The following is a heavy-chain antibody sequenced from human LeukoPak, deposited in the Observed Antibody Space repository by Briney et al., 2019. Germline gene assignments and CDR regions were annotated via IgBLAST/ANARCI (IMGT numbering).Heavy chain of an antibody. Sequence: GGSLRLSCAASGLSFSNYSMSWVRQAPGKGLEWVSSISRTSLFKYYADSLKGRVTISRDNAQNSLYLQMNSLRVEVTAFYCATERGGGTSFFDYWGQGILVTVSS. CDR3: ATERGGGTSFFDY. CDR2: ISRTSLFK. CDR1: GLSFSNYS. V-gene: IGHV3-21*06. D-gene: IGHD3-16*01. J-gene: IGHJ4*02.